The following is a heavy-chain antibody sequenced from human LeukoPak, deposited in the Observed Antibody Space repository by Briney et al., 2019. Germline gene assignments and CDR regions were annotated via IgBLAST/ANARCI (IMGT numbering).Heavy chain of an antibody. J-gene: IGHJ4*02. CDR2: INPNSGGT. Sequence: ASVKVSCKASGGTFSSYAISWVRQAPGQGLEWMGWINPNSGGTNYAQKFQGRVTMTRDTSISTAYMELSRLRSDDTAVYYCAREVQGELWFGELSIDYWGQGTLVTVSS. D-gene: IGHD3-10*01. CDR1: GGTFSSYA. CDR3: AREVQGELWFGELSIDY. V-gene: IGHV1-2*02.